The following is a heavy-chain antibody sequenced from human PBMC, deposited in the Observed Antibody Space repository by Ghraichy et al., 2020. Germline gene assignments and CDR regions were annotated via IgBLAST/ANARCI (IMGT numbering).Heavy chain of an antibody. J-gene: IGHJ6*02. CDR2: ISGSGGST. CDR1: GFTFSSYA. D-gene: IGHD3-10*01. CDR3: AKDIGGMVQGWTSFLGAYYYGMDV. V-gene: IGHV3-23*01. Sequence: GGSLRLSCAASGFTFSSYAMSWVRQAPGKGLEWVSAISGSGGSTYYADSVKGRFTISRDNSKNTLYLQMNSLRAEDTAVYYCAKDIGGMVQGWTSFLGAYYYGMDVWGQGTTVTVSS.